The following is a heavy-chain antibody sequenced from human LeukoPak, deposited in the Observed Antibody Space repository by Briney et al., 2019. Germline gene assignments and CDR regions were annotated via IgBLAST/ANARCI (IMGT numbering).Heavy chain of an antibody. V-gene: IGHV4-34*01. D-gene: IGHD2-2*02. CDR3: ARFVVVPAAISYAFDI. CDR2: INHSGST. Sequence: SETLSLTCAVYGGSFSGYYWSWIRQPPGKGLEWIGEINHSGSTNYNPSLKSRVTISVDTSKNQFSLKLSSVTAADTAVYYCARFVVVPAAISYAFDIWGQGTMVTVSS. CDR1: GGSFSGYY. J-gene: IGHJ3*02.